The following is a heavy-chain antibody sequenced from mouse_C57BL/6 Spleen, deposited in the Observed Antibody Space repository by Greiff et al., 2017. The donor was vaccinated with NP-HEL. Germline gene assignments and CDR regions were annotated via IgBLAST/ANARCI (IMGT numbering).Heavy chain of an antibody. V-gene: IGHV1-15*01. CDR2: IDPETGGT. J-gene: IGHJ2*01. CDR3: TRGKEFYYGSSLYYFDY. Sequence: QVQLKQSGAELVRPGASVTLSCKASGYTFTDYEMHWVKQTPVHGLEWIGAIDPETGGTAYNQKFKGKAILTADKSSSTAYMELRSLTSEDSAVYYCTRGKEFYYGSSLYYFDYWGQGTTLTVSS. D-gene: IGHD1-1*01. CDR1: GYTFTDYE.